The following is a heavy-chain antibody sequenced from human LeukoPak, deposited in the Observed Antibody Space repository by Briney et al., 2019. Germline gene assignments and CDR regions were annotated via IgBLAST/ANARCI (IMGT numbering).Heavy chain of an antibody. CDR2: ISAYNGNT. J-gene: IGHJ4*02. V-gene: IGHV1-18*04. D-gene: IGHD3-22*01. CDR1: ENTFTAYY. Sequence: AASVKVSCKSSENTFTAYYIHWVRQAPGQGLEWMGWISAYNGNTNYAQKLQGRVTMTTDTSTSTAYMELRSLRSDDTAVYYCARAVYYDSSGYTPYFDYWGQGTLVTVSS. CDR3: ARAVYYDSSGYTPYFDY.